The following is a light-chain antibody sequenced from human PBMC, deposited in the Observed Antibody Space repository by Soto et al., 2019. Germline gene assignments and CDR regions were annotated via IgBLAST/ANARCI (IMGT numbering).Light chain of an antibody. CDR1: SSDVGGYKY. CDR3: SSYTRSSTNV. Sequence: HSVLTQPASVSGSPGQSITISCTGTSSDVGGYKYVSWYQQHPGKAPKLMIFEVSNRPSGVSNRFSGSKSGNTASLTISGLQAEDEADYYCSSYTRSSTNVFGPGTKGTVL. J-gene: IGLJ1*01. V-gene: IGLV2-14*01. CDR2: EVS.